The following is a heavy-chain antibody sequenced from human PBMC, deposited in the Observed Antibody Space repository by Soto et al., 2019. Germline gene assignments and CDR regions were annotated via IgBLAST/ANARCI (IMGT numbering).Heavy chain of an antibody. CDR2: IDHSGTTI. J-gene: IGHJ4*02. D-gene: IGHD5-12*01. V-gene: IGHV3-48*03. CDR1: GFIFSNYE. Sequence: VGSLRLSCAASGFIFSNYEMSWVRQAPGKGLEWVSYIDHSGTTIYYADSVKGRFTISRDNAKNSLFLQMNSLRVEDTAVYYCARGHIVATILDYWGQGTLVTVSS. CDR3: ARGHIVATILDY.